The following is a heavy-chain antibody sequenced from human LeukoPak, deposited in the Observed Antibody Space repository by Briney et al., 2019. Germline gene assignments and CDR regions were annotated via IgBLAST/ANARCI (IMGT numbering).Heavy chain of an antibody. CDR1: GFTFNDYY. V-gene: IGHV3-11*01. J-gene: IGHJ5*02. CDR2: INIGGTNT. CDR3: ATDAAGFDT. Sequence: GGSLRLSCAASGFTFNDYYMRWIRQAPGKGLEWLSYINIGGTNTHYADSVKGRFTISRDNAKKSLYLEMNNLRAEDTAVYYCATDAAGFDTWGQGVLVTVSS.